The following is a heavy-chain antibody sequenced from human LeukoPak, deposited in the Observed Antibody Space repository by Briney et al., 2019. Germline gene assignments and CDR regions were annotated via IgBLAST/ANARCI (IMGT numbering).Heavy chain of an antibody. D-gene: IGHD5-18*01. CDR1: GFTFSSYA. Sequence: GGSLRLSCAASGFTFSSYAMSWVRQAPGKGLEWVSAISRSGGSTYYADSVKGRLTISRDNSKNTLYLQMNSLRAEDTAVYYCAKESWIQLWLPDYWGQGTLVTVSS. CDR2: ISRSGGST. J-gene: IGHJ4*02. CDR3: AKESWIQLWLPDY. V-gene: IGHV3-23*01.